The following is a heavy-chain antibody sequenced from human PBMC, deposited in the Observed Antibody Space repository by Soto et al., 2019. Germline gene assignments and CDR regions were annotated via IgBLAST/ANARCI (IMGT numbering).Heavy chain of an antibody. D-gene: IGHD3-10*01. CDR2: INPNSGGT. V-gene: IGHV1-2*04. Sequence: ASVKVSCKASGYTFTGYYMHWARQAPGQGLEWMGWINPNSGGTNYAQKFQGWVTMTRDTSISTAYMELSRLRSDDTAVYYCARTGRDYYYYGMDVWGQGTTVTVSS. CDR3: ARTGRDYYYYGMDV. CDR1: GYTFTGYY. J-gene: IGHJ6*02.